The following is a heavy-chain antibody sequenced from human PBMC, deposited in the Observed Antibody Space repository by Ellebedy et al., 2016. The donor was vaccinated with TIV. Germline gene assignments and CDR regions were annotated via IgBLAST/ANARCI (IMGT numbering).Heavy chain of an antibody. CDR1: GGSISGTYTSYY. V-gene: IGHV4-39*01. D-gene: IGHD2-2*01. CDR2: IYDSGRT. Sequence: SETLSLTXNVSGGSISGTYTSYYWGWIRQPPGKGLEWIGSIYDSGRTHYNPSLKSRVTISVDTSKNQFSLKLSSVTAADTAGYYCARYRSGIVVVPAHYGMDVWGQGTTVTVSS. CDR3: ARYRSGIVVVPAHYGMDV. J-gene: IGHJ6*02.